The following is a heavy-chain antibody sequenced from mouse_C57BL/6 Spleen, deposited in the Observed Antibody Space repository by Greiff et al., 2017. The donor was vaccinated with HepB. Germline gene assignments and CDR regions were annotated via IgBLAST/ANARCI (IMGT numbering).Heavy chain of an antibody. CDR3: ARREVTTSAMDY. D-gene: IGHD2-2*01. J-gene: IGHJ4*01. Sequence: EVQVVESGGGLVQPGGSLKLSCAASGFTFSDYYMYWVRQTPEKRLEWVAYISNGGGSTYYPDTVKGRFTISRDNAKNTLYLQMSRLKSEDTAMYYCARREVTTSAMDYWGQGTSVTVSS. CDR2: ISNGGGST. CDR1: GFTFSDYY. V-gene: IGHV5-12*01.